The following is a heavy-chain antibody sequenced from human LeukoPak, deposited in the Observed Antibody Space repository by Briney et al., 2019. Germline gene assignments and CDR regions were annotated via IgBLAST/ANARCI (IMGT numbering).Heavy chain of an antibody. V-gene: IGHV4-38-2*01. CDR1: GYSISSDTY. CDR2: IHHSGST. D-gene: IGHD3-10*01. Sequence: SETLSLTCAVSGYSISSDTYWGWIRQPPGKGLEWIGSIHHSGSTSYNPSLKSRVTMSVETSKNQFSLKSTSVTAADTAVYYCARRLSGSYSDYWGQGTLVTVSS. J-gene: IGHJ4*02. CDR3: ARRLSGSYSDY.